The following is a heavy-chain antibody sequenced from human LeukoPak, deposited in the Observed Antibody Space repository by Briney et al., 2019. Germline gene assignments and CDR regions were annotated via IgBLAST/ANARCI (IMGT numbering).Heavy chain of an antibody. D-gene: IGHD5-24*01. CDR3: ARAGEMRYMDA. J-gene: IGHJ6*03. CDR1: GGSISSYY. V-gene: IGHV4-59*01. CDR2: IYYSGST. Sequence: SETLSLTCTVSGGSISSYYWSWIRQPPGKGLEWIGYIYYSGSTNYNPSLKSRVTISVDTSKNQFSLKLSSVTAADTAVYYCARAGEMRYMDAWGKGTAVTVSS.